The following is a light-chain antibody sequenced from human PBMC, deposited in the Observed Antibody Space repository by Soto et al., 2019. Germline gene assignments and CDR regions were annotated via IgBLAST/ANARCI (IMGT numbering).Light chain of an antibody. Sequence: EIVMTQSPATLSVSPGERATLSCRASQSVSSNLAWYQQKPGQAPRLLIYGAFTRASGIPARFSGSGSETEFPLTSSSLQSEDFAVSYCQQYNNWPPLTFGGGTKVEL. CDR3: QQYNNWPPLT. CDR1: QSVSSN. V-gene: IGKV3-15*01. J-gene: IGKJ4*01. CDR2: GAF.